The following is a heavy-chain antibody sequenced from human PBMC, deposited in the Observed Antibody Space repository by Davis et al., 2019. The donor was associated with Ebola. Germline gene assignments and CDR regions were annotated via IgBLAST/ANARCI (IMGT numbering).Heavy chain of an antibody. CDR3: ARVNIAAAGTSVFDY. CDR1: GFTFSDYY. J-gene: IGHJ4*02. V-gene: IGHV3-11*01. Sequence: GESLKISCAASGFTFSDYYMSWIRQAPGKGLEWVSYISSSGSTIYYADSVKGRFTISRDNAKNSLYLQMNSLRAEDTAVYYCARVNIAAAGTSVFDYWGQGTLVTVSS. CDR2: ISSSGSTI. D-gene: IGHD6-13*01.